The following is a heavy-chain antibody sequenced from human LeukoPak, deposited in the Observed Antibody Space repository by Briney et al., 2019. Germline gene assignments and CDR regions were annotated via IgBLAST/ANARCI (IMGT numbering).Heavy chain of an antibody. D-gene: IGHD1-1*01. CDR1: GGSISSSSYY. V-gene: IGHV4-39*07. Sequence: PSETLSLTCTVSGGSISSSSYYWGWIRQPPGKGLEWIGSIYYSGSTYYNPSLKSRVTISVDTSKNQFSLKLSSVTAADTAVYYCARDALYDESFGYWGQGTLVTVSS. CDR3: ARDALYDESFGY. J-gene: IGHJ4*02. CDR2: IYYSGST.